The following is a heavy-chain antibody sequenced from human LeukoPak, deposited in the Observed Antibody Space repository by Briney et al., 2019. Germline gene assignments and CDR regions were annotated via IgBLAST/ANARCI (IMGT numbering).Heavy chain of an antibody. CDR3: ARDMSPYYGMDV. CDR2: IKQDGSEK. CDR1: GFTFSSYA. J-gene: IGHJ6*02. D-gene: IGHD3-10*02. Sequence: GGSLRLSCAASGFTFSSYAMSWVRQAPGKGLEWVANIKQDGSEKYYVDSVKGRFTISRDNAKNSLYLQMNSLRAEDTAVYYCARDMSPYYGMDVWGQGTTVTVSS. V-gene: IGHV3-7*01.